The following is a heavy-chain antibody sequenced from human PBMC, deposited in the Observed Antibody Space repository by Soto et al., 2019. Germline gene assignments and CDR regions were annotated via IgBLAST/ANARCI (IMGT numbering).Heavy chain of an antibody. D-gene: IGHD5-12*01. CDR2: ITYSGST. CDR3: ARQRNSLYPGYAT. V-gene: IGHV4-39*01. Sequence: PTETLSLTCEISGDCIRRPNSYSGWVRQPPGKGLEWIGTITYSGSTYYNPSLESRVTISVDTSKNQFSLNLSSVTAADTAVFYCARQRNSLYPGYATSGQGTLVTASS. J-gene: IGHJ5*02. CDR1: GDCIRRPNSY.